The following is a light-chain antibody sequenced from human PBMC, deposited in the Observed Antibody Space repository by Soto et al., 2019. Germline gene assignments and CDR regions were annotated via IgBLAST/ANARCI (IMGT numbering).Light chain of an antibody. Sequence: EIVLTQSPGTLSLSPGEGATLSCRASQILSSNYLAWYQQKPGQAPRLLIYGASTRATGIPARFSGSGSGTDFTLSISRLEPEDFAVYYCQQFGSSPPRYTFGQGTKLEIK. CDR2: GAS. J-gene: IGKJ2*01. CDR3: QQFGSSPPRYT. V-gene: IGKV3-20*01. CDR1: QILSSNY.